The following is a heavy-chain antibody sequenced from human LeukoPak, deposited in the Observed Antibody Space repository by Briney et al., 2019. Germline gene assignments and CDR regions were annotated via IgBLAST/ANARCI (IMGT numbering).Heavy chain of an antibody. CDR1: GYTFTGYF. D-gene: IGHD3-9*01. Sequence: GASVKVSCKASGYTFTGYFIHWVRQAPGQGLEWMRWINLNSGGTNYAQKFQDRVTMTRDTSITTAYMELSRLRFDDTALYYCARSPHILTGENFDYWGQGTLVTVSS. V-gene: IGHV1-2*02. CDR3: ARSPHILTGENFDY. J-gene: IGHJ4*02. CDR2: INLNSGGT.